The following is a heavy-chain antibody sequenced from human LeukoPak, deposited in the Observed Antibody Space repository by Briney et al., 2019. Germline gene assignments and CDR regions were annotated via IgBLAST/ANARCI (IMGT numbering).Heavy chain of an antibody. CDR3: ARGFAYGDRFDY. CDR1: GGSFSGYY. D-gene: IGHD4-17*01. V-gene: IGHV4-59*01. Sequence: SETLSLTCAVYGGSFSGYYWSWIRQPPGKGLEWIGYIYYSGSTNYNPSLKSRVTISVDTSKNQFSLKLSSVTAADTAVYYCARGFAYGDRFDYWGQGTLVTVSS. J-gene: IGHJ4*02. CDR2: IYYSGST.